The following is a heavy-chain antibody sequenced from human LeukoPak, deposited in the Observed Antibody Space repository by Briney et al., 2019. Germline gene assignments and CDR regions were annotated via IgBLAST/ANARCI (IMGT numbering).Heavy chain of an antibody. CDR2: IKQDGGEK. D-gene: IGHD6-19*01. CDR1: GFTVSSYW. J-gene: IGHJ4*02. CDR3: VRALGYSSGCGDY. Sequence: GGSLRLPCAASGFTVSSYWMSWVRQAPGKGLEWVANIKQDGGEKYYVDSVKGRFAISRDNAKNSLFLQMSSLRAEDTAVYYCVRALGYSSGCGDYWGQGTLVTVSS. V-gene: IGHV3-7*01.